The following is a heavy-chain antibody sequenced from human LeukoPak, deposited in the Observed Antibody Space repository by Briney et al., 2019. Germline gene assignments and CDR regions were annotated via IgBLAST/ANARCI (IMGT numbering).Heavy chain of an antibody. V-gene: IGHV3-9*03. Sequence: PGGSLRLSCAASGFTFDDYAMHWVRQAPGKGLEWVSGISWNSGSIGYADSVKGRFTISRDNAKNSLYLQMNSLRAEDMALYYCAKDSRATYFDYWGQGTLVTVSS. CDR3: AKDSRATYFDY. J-gene: IGHJ4*02. CDR2: ISWNSGSI. CDR1: GFTFDDYA.